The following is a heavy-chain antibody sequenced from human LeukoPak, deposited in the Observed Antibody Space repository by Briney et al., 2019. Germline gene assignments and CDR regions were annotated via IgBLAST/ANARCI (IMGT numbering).Heavy chain of an antibody. J-gene: IGHJ3*02. CDR3: ARDPHSSGYYRPDAFDI. Sequence: ASVKVSCKASGYTFSSYVMTWVRQAPGQGLEWMGWISAYNGNTNYAQKVQGRVIMTTDTSTSTGYMELRSLTSDDTAVYYCARDPHSSGYYRPDAFDIWGQGTMVTVSS. V-gene: IGHV1-18*01. CDR2: ISAYNGNT. D-gene: IGHD3-22*01. CDR1: GYTFSSYV.